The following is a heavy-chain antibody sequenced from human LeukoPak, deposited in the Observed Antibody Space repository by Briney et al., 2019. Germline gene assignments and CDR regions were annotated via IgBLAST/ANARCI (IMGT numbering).Heavy chain of an antibody. J-gene: IGHJ4*02. Sequence: PGGSLRLSCAASAFTFSSYAMSRVRQAPGKGLEWVSSISTSDGTTYYADSVKGRFTISRDNSKNTLYLQMNSLRAEDTAVYYCARQAAAGDVFDYWGQGTLVTVSS. V-gene: IGHV3-23*01. CDR1: AFTFSSYA. D-gene: IGHD6-13*01. CDR3: ARQAAAGDVFDY. CDR2: ISTSDGTT.